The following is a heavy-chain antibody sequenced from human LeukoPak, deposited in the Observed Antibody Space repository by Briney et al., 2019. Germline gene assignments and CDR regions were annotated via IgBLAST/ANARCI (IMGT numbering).Heavy chain of an antibody. D-gene: IGHD1/OR15-1a*01. V-gene: IGHV4-59*08. Sequence: SETLSLTCAVSGGSISSYCWSWIRQSPGKGLEWIAYIYHSGNTNYNPSFKSRVTISVDTSKNQFSLKLTSVAAADTAIYYCARQPSGTAAFDIWGQGTMVTVSS. J-gene: IGHJ3*02. CDR1: GGSISSYC. CDR2: IYHSGNT. CDR3: ARQPSGTAAFDI.